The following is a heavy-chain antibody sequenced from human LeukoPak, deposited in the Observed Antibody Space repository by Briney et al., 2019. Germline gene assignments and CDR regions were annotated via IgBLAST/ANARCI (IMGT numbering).Heavy chain of an antibody. Sequence: GGSLRLSCAASGFTFSSYSINWVRQAPGKGLEWVSYISSSGRTTYYADSVKGRFTISRDNAKNSLYLQMNSLRAEDTAVYYCARDGSRYCSSTSCLDYWGQGTLVTVSS. CDR1: GFTFSSYS. J-gene: IGHJ4*02. CDR3: ARDGSRYCSSTSCLDY. D-gene: IGHD2-2*01. V-gene: IGHV3-48*01. CDR2: ISSSGRTT.